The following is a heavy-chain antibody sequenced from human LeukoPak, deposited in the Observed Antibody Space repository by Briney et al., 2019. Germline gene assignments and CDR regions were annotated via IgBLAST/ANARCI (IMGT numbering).Heavy chain of an antibody. CDR2: INPSGGDT. CDR1: GYILSSYN. V-gene: IGHV1-46*01. J-gene: IGHJ4*02. D-gene: IGHD2-21*02. Sequence: ASVKVSCKASGYILSSYNMHWVRQAPGQGLEWLGIINPSGGDTKYAQKFKDRVTLTRDKSTSTVYMELSSLTSEATAVYYCARTYCGDYCNIRYFDYWGQGTLVTVSS. CDR3: ARTYCGDYCNIRYFDY.